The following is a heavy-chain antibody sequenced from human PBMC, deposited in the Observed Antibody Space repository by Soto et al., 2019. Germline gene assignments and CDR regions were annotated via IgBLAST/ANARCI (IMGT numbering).Heavy chain of an antibody. Sequence: ASVKVSCKASGSTFTGYFMHWVRQAPGQGLEWMGWINPNSGGTNYAQKFRGRVTMTRDTSIRTVYMELSSLRSDDTAVYYCATDTFDPWGQGTPVNVTS. J-gene: IGHJ5*02. CDR1: GSTFTGYF. CDR3: ATDTFDP. CDR2: INPNSGGT. V-gene: IGHV1-2*02.